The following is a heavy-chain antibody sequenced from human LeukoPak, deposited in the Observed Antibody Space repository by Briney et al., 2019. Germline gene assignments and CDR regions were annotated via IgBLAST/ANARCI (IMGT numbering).Heavy chain of an antibody. CDR1: GGSFSGYY. Sequence: PSETLSLTCAVYGGSFSGYYWSWIRQPPGKGLEWIGEINHSGSTNYNPSLKSRVTISVDTSKNQFSLKLSSVTAADTAVYYCARAVWGSPYFDYWGQGTLVTVSS. J-gene: IGHJ4*02. D-gene: IGHD3-16*01. CDR3: ARAVWGSPYFDY. V-gene: IGHV4-34*01. CDR2: INHSGST.